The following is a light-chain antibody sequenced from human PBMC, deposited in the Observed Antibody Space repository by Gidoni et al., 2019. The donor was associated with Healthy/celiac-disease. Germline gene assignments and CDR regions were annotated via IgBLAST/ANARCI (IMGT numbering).Light chain of an antibody. CDR2: KAS. Sequence: DSQMTQSPSTLSASVGDRVTITCRASQSISSWLAWYQQKPGKAPKLLTYKASSLESWVPSRFSGSGSGTEFTLTIISLQPDDFATYYCQQYNSYSPLTFGGGTKVEIK. CDR3: QQYNSYSPLT. V-gene: IGKV1-5*03. J-gene: IGKJ4*01. CDR1: QSISSW.